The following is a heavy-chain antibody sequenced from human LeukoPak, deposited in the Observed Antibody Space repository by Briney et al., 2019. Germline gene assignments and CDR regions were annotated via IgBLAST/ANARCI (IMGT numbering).Heavy chain of an antibody. CDR1: GGSISSYY. V-gene: IGHV4-59*01. J-gene: IGHJ4*02. CDR2: IYYSGST. Sequence: PSETLSLTCTVSGGSISSYYWSWIRQPPGKGLEWIGYIYYSGSTNYNPSLKSRVTISVDTSKNQFSLKLSPVTAADTAVYYCARSWPYKVATIYFDYWGQGTLVTVSS. D-gene: IGHD5-12*01. CDR3: ARSWPYKVATIYFDY.